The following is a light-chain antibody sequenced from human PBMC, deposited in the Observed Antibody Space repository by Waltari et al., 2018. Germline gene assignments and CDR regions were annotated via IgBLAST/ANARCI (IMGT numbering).Light chain of an antibody. CDR2: SAS. Sequence: TVMTQAPATLSVFPGVRATLSCMASQYVSTNLAWYQQKPGQSPRLLIYSASARATGVPARFGGSGSGTQFTLTINSVQSEDVALYYCQQYNNWPPITFGQGTRVQIK. CDR3: QQYNNWPPIT. V-gene: IGKV3-15*01. J-gene: IGKJ5*01. CDR1: QYVSTN.